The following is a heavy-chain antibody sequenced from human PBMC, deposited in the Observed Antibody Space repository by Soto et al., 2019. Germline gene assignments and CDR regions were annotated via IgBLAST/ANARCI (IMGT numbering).Heavy chain of an antibody. CDR2: IYSGGTT. D-gene: IGHD5-18*01. CDR1: GFTISSHY. CDR3: ARRAMAPYYYYGMDL. Sequence: GGSLRLSCAASGFTISSHYMSWVRQAPGKGLEWVSVIYSGGTTYYADSVKGRFTISRDNSKNTVSLQMNSLRVEDTAVYYCARRAMAPYYYYGMDLWGQGTPVTVYS. J-gene: IGHJ6*02. V-gene: IGHV3-53*01.